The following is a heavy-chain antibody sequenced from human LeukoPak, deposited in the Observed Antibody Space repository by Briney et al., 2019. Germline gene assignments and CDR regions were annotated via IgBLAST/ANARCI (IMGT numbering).Heavy chain of an antibody. CDR3: ARVMRAVWFGPDY. CDR2: IYYSGST. D-gene: IGHD3-10*01. CDR1: GGSISSYY. Sequence: PSETLSLTCTVSGGSISSYYWSWIRQPPGKGLEWIGYIYYSGSTNYNPSLKSRVTISVDTSKNQFSLKLSSVTAADTAVYYCARVMRAVWFGPDYWGQGTLVTVSS. V-gene: IGHV4-59*12. J-gene: IGHJ4*02.